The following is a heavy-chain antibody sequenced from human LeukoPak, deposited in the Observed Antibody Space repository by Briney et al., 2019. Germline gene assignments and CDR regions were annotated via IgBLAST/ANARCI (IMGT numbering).Heavy chain of an antibody. CDR2: IYNSANT. V-gene: IGHV4-39*01. D-gene: IGHD7-27*01. CDR1: GDSISSSSYC. J-gene: IGHJ3*02. CDR3: ARRRLNWGAFDI. Sequence: SETLSLTCTVSGDSISSSSYCWDWIRQPPGKGLEWIGNIYNSANTHYNPSLKTRITMSVDTSKNQFSLKLNSVTAADTGIYYCARRRLNWGAFDIWGQGTMVTVSS.